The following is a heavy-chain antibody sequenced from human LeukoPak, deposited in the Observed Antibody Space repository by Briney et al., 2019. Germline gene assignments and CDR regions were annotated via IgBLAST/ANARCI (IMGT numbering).Heavy chain of an antibody. CDR2: IKEDGSEK. J-gene: IGHJ4*02. CDR1: GLTFSTYW. D-gene: IGHD5-12*01. Sequence: PGGSLRLSCAASGLTFSTYWMNWVRQAPGKGLEWVANIKEDGSEKYYVDSVKGRFTISRDNAKNSVYLQMNSLRAEDTAVYYCARVGGGYDSGVIDYWGQGTLVTVSS. V-gene: IGHV3-7*01. CDR3: ARVGGGYDSGVIDY.